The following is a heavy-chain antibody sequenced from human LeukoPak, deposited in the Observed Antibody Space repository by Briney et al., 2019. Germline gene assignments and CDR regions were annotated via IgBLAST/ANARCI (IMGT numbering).Heavy chain of an antibody. CDR1: GGSISSYY. CDR2: IYYSGST. Sequence: PSETLSLTCTVSGGSISSYYWSWIRQPPGKGLEWIGYIYYSGSTNYNPSLKSRVTISVDTSKNQFSLKLSSVTAADTAVYYCARGERDSSVDYWGQGTLVTVSS. J-gene: IGHJ4*02. V-gene: IGHV4-59*01. CDR3: ARGERDSSVDY. D-gene: IGHD6-6*01.